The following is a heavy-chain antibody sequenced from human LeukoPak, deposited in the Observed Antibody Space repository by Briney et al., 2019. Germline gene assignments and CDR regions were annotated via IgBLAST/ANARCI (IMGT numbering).Heavy chain of an antibody. V-gene: IGHV7-4-1*02. CDR1: GYTFASYA. CDR2: INTNTGNP. D-gene: IGHD2-2*01. CDR3: ARDPHRVPAASFDY. J-gene: IGHJ4*02. Sequence: ASVKVSCKASGYTFASYAMNWVRQAPGQGLEWMGWINTNTGNPTYAQGFTGRFVFSLDTSVSTAYLQISSLKAEDTAVYYCARDPHRVPAASFDYWGQGTLVTVSS.